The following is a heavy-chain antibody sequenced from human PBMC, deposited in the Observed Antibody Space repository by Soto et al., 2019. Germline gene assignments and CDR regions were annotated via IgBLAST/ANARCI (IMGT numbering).Heavy chain of an antibody. CDR3: ARDPGYDILTGYHYGMDV. J-gene: IGHJ6*02. V-gene: IGHV3-21*01. CDR2: ISSSSYI. Sequence: GGSLRLSCAASGFTFSSYSMNWVRQAPGKGLEWVSSISSSSYIYYADSVKGRFTISRDNAKNSLYLQMNSLRAEDTAVYYCARDPGYDILTGYHYGMDVWGQGTTVTVSS. CDR1: GFTFSSYS. D-gene: IGHD3-9*01.